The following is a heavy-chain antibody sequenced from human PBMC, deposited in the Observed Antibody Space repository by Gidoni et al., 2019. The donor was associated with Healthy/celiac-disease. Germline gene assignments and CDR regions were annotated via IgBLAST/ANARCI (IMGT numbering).Heavy chain of an antibody. D-gene: IGHD1-7*01. CDR3: ARDSYNWNYPDYYYYYMDV. Sequence: EVQLVESGGGLVQPGGSLRLSCAASGFTVSSNYRSWVRQAPGKGLEWVSVIYSGGSTYYADSVKGRFTISRDNSKNTLYLQMNSLRAEDTAVYDCARDSYNWNYPDYYYYYMDVWGKGTTVTVSS. J-gene: IGHJ6*03. CDR2: IYSGGST. CDR1: GFTVSSNY. V-gene: IGHV3-66*01.